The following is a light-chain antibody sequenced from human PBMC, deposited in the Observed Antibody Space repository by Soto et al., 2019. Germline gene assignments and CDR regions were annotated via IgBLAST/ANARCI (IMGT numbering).Light chain of an antibody. CDR3: QQYNNWPFS. Sequence: MTQSPSTLAASVGDRVTITCRASQSISRRLAWYQQKSGQSPRLLIYDVSIRATGVPARFSGTGSETDFTLTISGLQSEDSAVYFCQQYNNWPFSFGQGTRLEI. CDR2: DVS. J-gene: IGKJ5*01. CDR1: QSISRR. V-gene: IGKV3-15*01.